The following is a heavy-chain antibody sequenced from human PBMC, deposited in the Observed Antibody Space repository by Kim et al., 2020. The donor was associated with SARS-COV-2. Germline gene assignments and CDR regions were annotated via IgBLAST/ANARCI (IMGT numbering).Heavy chain of an antibody. CDR3: ARASEMLSITTFFDP. D-gene: IGHD1-1*01. Sequence: GGSLRLSCVASGFNFNNYVMHWVRQAPGKGLEWVANVYFDGTNENYADSVRGRFSISRDNSKNTLFLQMNGLSGEDTGVYYCARASEMLSITTFFDPWG. CDR1: GFNFNNYV. J-gene: IGHJ5*02. CDR2: VYFDGTNE. V-gene: IGHV3-33*01.